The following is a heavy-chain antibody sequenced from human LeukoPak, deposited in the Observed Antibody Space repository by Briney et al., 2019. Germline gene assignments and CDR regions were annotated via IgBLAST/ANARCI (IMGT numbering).Heavy chain of an antibody. CDR2: ISRSSSNI. CDR1: GFTFSSYS. Sequence: GGSLRLSCAASGFTFSSYSMNWARQAPGKVLEWVSSISRSSSNIYYADSLKGRFTISRDNAKNSLYLQMNSLRAEDTAVYYCARDYGAAAGLIDYWGQGTLVTVSS. D-gene: IGHD6-13*01. J-gene: IGHJ4*02. V-gene: IGHV3-21*01. CDR3: ARDYGAAAGLIDY.